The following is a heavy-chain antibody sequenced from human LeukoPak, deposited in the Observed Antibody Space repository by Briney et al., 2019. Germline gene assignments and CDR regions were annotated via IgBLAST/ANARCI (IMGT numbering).Heavy chain of an antibody. CDR2: IYPGDSDT. Sequence: KIGESLKISCKGPGYSFTSYWIGWVRQMPGKGLEWMGIIYPGDSDTRYSPSFQGQVTISADKSISTAYLQWSSLKASDTAMYYCARGDSSLAYYYYGMDVWGQGTTVTVSS. CDR1: GYSFTSYW. V-gene: IGHV5-51*01. CDR3: ARGDSSLAYYYYGMDV. J-gene: IGHJ6*02. D-gene: IGHD6-13*01.